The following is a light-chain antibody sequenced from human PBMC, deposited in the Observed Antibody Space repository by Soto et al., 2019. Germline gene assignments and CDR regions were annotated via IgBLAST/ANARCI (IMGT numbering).Light chain of an antibody. Sequence: QLVLTQPASVSGSPGQSITVSCTGTSSDIGGYNYVSWYQQHPGKAPKLMVYEVTNRPSGVSDRFSGSQSGNTASLTISGLQADDEGYYYCSSYTSRSTLYVFGTGTKVTVL. V-gene: IGLV2-14*01. CDR1: SSDIGGYNY. J-gene: IGLJ1*01. CDR2: EVT. CDR3: SSYTSRSTLYV.